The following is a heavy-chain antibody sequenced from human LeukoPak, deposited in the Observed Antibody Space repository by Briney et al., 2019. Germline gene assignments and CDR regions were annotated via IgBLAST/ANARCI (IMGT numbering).Heavy chain of an antibody. CDR1: GGSLGSYY. CDR3: ARDPSERYYYYMDV. CDR2: IYYSGST. J-gene: IGHJ6*03. V-gene: IGHV4-59*01. Sequence: PSETLSLTCTVSGGSLGSYYWSWIRQPPGKGLEWIGYIYYSGSTNYNRSLKSRVTISVDTSKNQFSLKLSSVTAADTAVYYCARDPSERYYYYMDVWGKGTTVTVSS. D-gene: IGHD1-1*01.